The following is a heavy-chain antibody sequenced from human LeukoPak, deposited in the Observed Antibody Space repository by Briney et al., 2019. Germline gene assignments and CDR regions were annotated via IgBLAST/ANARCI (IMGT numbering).Heavy chain of an antibody. V-gene: IGHV3-23*01. CDR1: GFTFSSYA. CDR2: ISGSGGST. D-gene: IGHD5-12*01. J-gene: IGHJ4*02. Sequence: PGGSLRLSCAAYGFTFSSYAMSWVRHAPGKGLEWVSAISGSGGSTYYADSVKGRFTISRDNSKNTLYLQMNGLRAEDTAVYYCANYRPGSSGYDSGYWGQRTLVTVSS. CDR3: ANYRPGSSGYDSGY.